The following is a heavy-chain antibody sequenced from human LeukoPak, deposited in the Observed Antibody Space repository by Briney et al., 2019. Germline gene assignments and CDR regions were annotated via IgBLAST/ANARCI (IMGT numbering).Heavy chain of an antibody. V-gene: IGHV3-7*01. D-gene: IGHD1-7*01. CDR1: AFTFSNYA. Sequence: PGGSLRLSCAASAFTFSNYAMSWVRQAPGKGLEWVANIKQDGSEKYYVDSVKGRFTISRDNSKNTLYLQMNSLRAEDTAVYYCAKDSWNSLYYYYYMDVWGKGTTVTVSS. J-gene: IGHJ6*03. CDR3: AKDSWNSLYYYYYMDV. CDR2: IKQDGSEK.